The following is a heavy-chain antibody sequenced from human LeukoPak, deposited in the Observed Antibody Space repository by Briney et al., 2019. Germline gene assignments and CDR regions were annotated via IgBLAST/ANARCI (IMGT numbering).Heavy chain of an antibody. CDR2: ISYDGSNK. J-gene: IGHJ3*02. CDR1: GFTFSSYA. V-gene: IGHV3-30-3*01. Sequence: GRSLRLSCAASGFTFSSYAMHWVRQAPGKGLEWVAVISYDGSNKYYADSVKGRFTISRDNSKNTLYLQMNSLRAEDTAVYYCARALSEWLWAFDIWGQGTMVTVSS. D-gene: IGHD5-12*01. CDR3: ARALSEWLWAFDI.